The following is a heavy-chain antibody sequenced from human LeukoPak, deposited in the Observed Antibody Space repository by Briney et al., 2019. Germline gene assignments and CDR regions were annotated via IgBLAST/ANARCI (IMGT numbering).Heavy chain of an antibody. CDR3: AKDRQLYGDAAFDY. V-gene: IGHV3-21*01. Sequence: PGGSLRLSCAASGFTFSSYSMNWVRQAPGKGLEWVSSISSSSSYIYYADSVKGRFTISRDNAKNSLYLQMNSLRAEDTAVYYCAKDRQLYGDAAFDYWGQGTLVTVSS. D-gene: IGHD4-17*01. J-gene: IGHJ4*02. CDR2: ISSSSSYI. CDR1: GFTFSSYS.